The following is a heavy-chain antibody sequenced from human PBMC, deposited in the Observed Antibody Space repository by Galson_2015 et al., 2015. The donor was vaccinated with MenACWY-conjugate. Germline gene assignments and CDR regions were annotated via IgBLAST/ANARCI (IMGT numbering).Heavy chain of an antibody. CDR2: INHSGST. Sequence: LSLTCAVYGGSFSGYYWSWIRPPPGKGRAWIGEINHSGSTNYNPSLKSRVTISIDTSKNQFSLRLSSVHAADTAVYYCARGDTMDGLDVWGQGTTVTVSS. CDR3: ARGDTMDGLDV. V-gene: IGHV4-34*01. CDR1: GGSFSGYY. J-gene: IGHJ6*02. D-gene: IGHD3-3*01.